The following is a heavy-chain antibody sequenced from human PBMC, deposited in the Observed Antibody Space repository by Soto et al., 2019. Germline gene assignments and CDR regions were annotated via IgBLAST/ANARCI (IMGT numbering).Heavy chain of an antibody. CDR2: ISAYNGNT. D-gene: IGHD3-9*01. J-gene: IGHJ3*02. V-gene: IGHV1-18*01. CDR1: GYTFTSYG. Sequence: ASVKVSCKASGYTFTSYGISWVRQAPGQGLEWMGWISAYNGNTNYAQKHQGRVTMTTDTSTSTAYMELRSLRSDDTAVYYCARGRPDPQFNSLGDYDILTGPNPRYAFDIGAQGTMVPVSS. CDR3: ARGRPDPQFNSLGDYDILTGPNPRYAFDI.